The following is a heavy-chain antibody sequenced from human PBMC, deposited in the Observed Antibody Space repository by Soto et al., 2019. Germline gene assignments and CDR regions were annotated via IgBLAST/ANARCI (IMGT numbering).Heavy chain of an antibody. J-gene: IGHJ4*02. V-gene: IGHV1-3*01. CDR3: ARKDYYGAVVYYFDH. Sequence: QVHLVQSGAEVKKPGASVKVSCKASGYTFTAYPMHWVRQAPGQRLEWMGWINAANGDTRYSQKFHDRVTFTRDTSATTVYMELSSLTSEDTAVYYCARKDYYGAVVYYFDHWGQGTLVTVSS. CDR1: GYTFTAYP. CDR2: INAANGDT. D-gene: IGHD3-10*01.